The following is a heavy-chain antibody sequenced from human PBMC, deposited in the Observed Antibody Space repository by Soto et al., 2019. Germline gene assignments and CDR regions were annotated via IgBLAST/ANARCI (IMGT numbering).Heavy chain of an antibody. CDR3: ARPLISGSLVFDY. D-gene: IGHD2-15*01. J-gene: IGHJ4*02. CDR2: VSFDGSNK. Sequence: TGGSLRLSCVASGFTFSTNDIHWVRQAPGKGLEWVAVVSFDGSNKYYADSVKGRFTISRDNSRNTVYLQTNSLRAEDTAVYYCARPLISGSLVFDYWGQGTLVTVSS. CDR1: GFTFSTND. V-gene: IGHV3-30-3*01.